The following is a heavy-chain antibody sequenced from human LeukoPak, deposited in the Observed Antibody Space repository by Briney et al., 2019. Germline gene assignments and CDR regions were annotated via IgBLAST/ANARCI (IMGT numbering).Heavy chain of an antibody. CDR2: IYYSGST. D-gene: IGHD3-10*01. CDR1: GGSISSYY. Sequence: ASETLSLTCTVSGGSISSYYWSWIRQPPGKGLEWIGYIYYSGSTNYNPSLKSRVTISVDTSKNQFSLKLSSVTAADTAVYYCARGGTRITMVRGVIRKPGAFDIWGQGTMVTVSS. V-gene: IGHV4-59*12. J-gene: IGHJ3*02. CDR3: ARGGTRITMVRGVIRKPGAFDI.